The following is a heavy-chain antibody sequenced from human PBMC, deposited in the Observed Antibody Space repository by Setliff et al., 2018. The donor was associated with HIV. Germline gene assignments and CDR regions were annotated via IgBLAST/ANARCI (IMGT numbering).Heavy chain of an antibody. CDR3: ARARAPYFFDF. CDR1: GISINGYY. D-gene: IGHD1-26*01. Sequence: PSETLSLTCSVSGISINGYYWSWIRQSPRTRLEWIGYVSSIGNTNYNPSLKSRVTISVDTSKNQFSRQLNSVTAADTAVYFCARARAPYFFDFWGQGAQVTVSS. CDR2: VSSIGNT. V-gene: IGHV4-4*08. J-gene: IGHJ4*02.